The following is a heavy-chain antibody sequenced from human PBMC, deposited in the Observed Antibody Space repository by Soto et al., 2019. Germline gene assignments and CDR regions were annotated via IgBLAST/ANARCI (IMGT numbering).Heavy chain of an antibody. D-gene: IGHD6-13*01. J-gene: IGHJ3*01. CDR2: ISSSSSTI. CDR1: GFTFSSYS. CDR3: ARDWYDAFAF. Sequence: GGSLRLSCAASGFTFSSYSMNWVRQAPGKGLEWVSYISSSSSTIYYADSVKGRFTISRDNAKNSLYLQMNSLRAEDTAVYYCARDWYDAFAFWGQGTMVPVSS. V-gene: IGHV3-48*01.